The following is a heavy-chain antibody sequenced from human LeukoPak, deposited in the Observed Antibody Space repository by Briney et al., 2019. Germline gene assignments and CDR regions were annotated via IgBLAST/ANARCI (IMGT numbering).Heavy chain of an antibody. CDR1: GFSFSTYA. Sequence: GGSLRLSCAASGFSFSTYAMHWVRQAPGKGLEWVAVISYDGINKYYADFVKGRFTISRDSSKNTLYLQMNTLRAEDTAVYYCARPYFSYSPWELSFDYWGQGTLATVSS. J-gene: IGHJ4*02. D-gene: IGHD1-26*01. V-gene: IGHV3-30-3*01. CDR3: ARPYFSYSPWELSFDY. CDR2: ISYDGINK.